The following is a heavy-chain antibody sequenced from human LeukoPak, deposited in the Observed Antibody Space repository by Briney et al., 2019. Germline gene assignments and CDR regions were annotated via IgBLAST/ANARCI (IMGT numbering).Heavy chain of an antibody. V-gene: IGHV1-24*01. CDR3: ATAQYCSSTSCYHHSYGMDV. D-gene: IGHD2-2*01. CDR1: GYTLTGLS. J-gene: IGHJ6*02. CDR2: FDPEDGET. Sequence: ASVKVSCKVSGYTLTGLSMHWVRQAPGKGLEWMGGFDPEDGETIYAQKFQGRVTMTEDTSTDTAYMELSSLRSEDTAVYYCATAQYCSSTSCYHHSYGMDVWGQGTTVTVSS.